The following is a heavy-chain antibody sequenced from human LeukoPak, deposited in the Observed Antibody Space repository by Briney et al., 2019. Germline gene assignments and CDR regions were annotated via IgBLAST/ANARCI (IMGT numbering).Heavy chain of an antibody. J-gene: IGHJ4*02. CDR1: GFTFSSYA. Sequence: GGSLRLSCAASGFTFSSYAMSWVRQAPGKGLEWVSAISGSGGSTYYADSVKGRFTISRDNSKNTLYLQMNSLRAEDMAVYYCAKYGNFYYDSSGSIDYWGQGTLVTVSS. CDR2: ISGSGGST. D-gene: IGHD3-22*01. CDR3: AKYGNFYYDSSGSIDY. V-gene: IGHV3-23*01.